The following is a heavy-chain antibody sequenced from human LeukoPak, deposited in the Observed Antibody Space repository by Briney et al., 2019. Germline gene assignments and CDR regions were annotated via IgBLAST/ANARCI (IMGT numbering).Heavy chain of an antibody. D-gene: IGHD3-3*01. V-gene: IGHV1-18*01. J-gene: IGHJ4*02. CDR3: ARYLTYYDFWSGYQTYFDY. CDR1: GYTFTSCG. Sequence: ASVKVSCKASGYTFTSCGISWVRQAPGQGLEWMGWISAYNGNTNYAQKLQGRVTMTTDTSTSTAYMELRSLRSDDTAVYYCARYLTYYDFWSGYQTYFDYWGQGTLVTVSS. CDR2: ISAYNGNT.